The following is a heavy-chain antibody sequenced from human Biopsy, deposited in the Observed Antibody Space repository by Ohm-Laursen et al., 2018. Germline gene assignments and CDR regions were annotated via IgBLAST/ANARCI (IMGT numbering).Heavy chain of an antibody. CDR1: GYSFSTYD. CDR3: ATKLTGYFHH. CDR2: NIPILGTG. V-gene: IGHV1-69*06. Sequence: SSVKVSCKASGYSFSTYDANWVRQAPGQGLEWLGGNIPILGTGNYAQKFQDRVTVAADTSTSTATMELRGLRSDDTAVYYCATKLTGYFHHWGQGTLVIVSS. J-gene: IGHJ1*01. D-gene: IGHD3-9*01.